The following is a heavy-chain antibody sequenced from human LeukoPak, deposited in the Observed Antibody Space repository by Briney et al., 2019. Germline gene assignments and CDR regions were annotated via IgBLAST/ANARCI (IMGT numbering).Heavy chain of an antibody. D-gene: IGHD3-10*01. V-gene: IGHV3-30*03. CDR1: GFTFSSYG. Sequence: GGTLRLSCAASGFTFSSYGMHWVRQAPGKGVEGGAVISYDGSNKYYADSVKGGFTISRDNSKNTLYMQMNSLRAEETAGYYCARGQGSGTYISLIDYWGQGTLVTVSS. CDR2: ISYDGSNK. CDR3: ARGQGSGTYISLIDY. J-gene: IGHJ4*02.